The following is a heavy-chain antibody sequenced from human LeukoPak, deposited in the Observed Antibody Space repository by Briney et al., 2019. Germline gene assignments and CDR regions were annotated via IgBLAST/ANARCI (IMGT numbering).Heavy chain of an antibody. J-gene: IGHJ4*02. V-gene: IGHV3-7*01. CDR2: IQHDASEK. CDR3: ARGYYDSNAQLFDY. Sequence: GGSLRLSCAASGFTFSSYWMSWVRQAPGKGLEWVANIQHDASEKYFMESVKGRFTISRDNAKNSLYLQMNSLRAEDTAVYYCARGYYDSNAQLFDYWGQGTLVTVSS. CDR1: GFTFSSYW. D-gene: IGHD3-22*01.